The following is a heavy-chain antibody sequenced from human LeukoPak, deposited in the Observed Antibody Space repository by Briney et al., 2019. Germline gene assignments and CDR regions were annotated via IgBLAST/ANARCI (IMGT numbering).Heavy chain of an antibody. Sequence: ASVKVSCKVSGYTLTELSMHWVRQAPGKGLEWMGGFDPEDGETIYAQKFQGRVTMTEDTSTDPAYMELSSLRSEDTAVYYCATNCGGDCSLYYYYGMDVWGQGTTVTVSS. CDR2: FDPEDGET. CDR1: GYTLTELS. CDR3: ATNCGGDCSLYYYYGMDV. V-gene: IGHV1-24*01. J-gene: IGHJ6*02. D-gene: IGHD2-21*02.